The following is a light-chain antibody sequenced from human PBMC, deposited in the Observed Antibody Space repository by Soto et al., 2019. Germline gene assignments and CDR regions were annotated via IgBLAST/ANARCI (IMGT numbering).Light chain of an antibody. CDR1: SSDIGAHNS. CDR3: SSYTSSATWV. Sequence: LAQPASVSASPGQSITISCTGTSSDIGAHNSVSWYQRHPGEAPKVIIHEVSNRPSGISDRFSGSKSGNTASLTISGLQAEDEAIYYCSSYTSSATWVFGGGTKVTVL. CDR2: EVS. J-gene: IGLJ3*02. V-gene: IGLV2-14*01.